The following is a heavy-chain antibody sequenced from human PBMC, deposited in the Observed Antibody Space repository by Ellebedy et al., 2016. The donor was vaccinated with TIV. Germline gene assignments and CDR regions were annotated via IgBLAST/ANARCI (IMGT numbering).Heavy chain of an antibody. Sequence: GESLKISXAASGFTFSSYAMSWVRQAPGKGLEWVAVISYDGSNKYYADSVKGRFTISRDNSKNTLYLQMNSLRAEDTAVYYCARQFVDTAPPGLDYWGQGTLVTVSS. CDR1: GFTFSSYA. CDR2: ISYDGSNK. J-gene: IGHJ4*02. D-gene: IGHD5-18*01. CDR3: ARQFVDTAPPGLDY. V-gene: IGHV3-30-3*01.